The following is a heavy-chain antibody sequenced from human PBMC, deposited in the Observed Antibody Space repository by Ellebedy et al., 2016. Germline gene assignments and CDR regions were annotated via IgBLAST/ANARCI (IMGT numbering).Heavy chain of an antibody. CDR1: GFTFSSYS. Sequence: GGSLRLXXAASGFTFSSYSMNWVRQAPGKGLEWVSSISSSSSYIYYADSVKGRFTISRDNAKNSLYLQMSSLRSEDTAVYYCARDPHVDTAMELNDYWGQGTLVTVSS. CDR3: ARDPHVDTAMELNDY. D-gene: IGHD5-18*01. V-gene: IGHV3-21*04. CDR2: ISSSSSYI. J-gene: IGHJ4*02.